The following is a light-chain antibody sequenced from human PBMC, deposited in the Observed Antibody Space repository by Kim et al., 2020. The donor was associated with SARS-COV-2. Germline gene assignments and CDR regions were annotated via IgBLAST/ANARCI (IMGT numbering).Light chain of an antibody. CDR2: EVS. Sequence: QSITISCTGTSSDVGSYNLVSWYQQQPGKAPKLMIYEVSERPSGVSDRFSGSKSGNTASLTISGLQAEDEADYYCCSYAGSSTYVFGTGTKVTVL. CDR3: CSYAGSSTYV. CDR1: SSDVGSYNL. J-gene: IGLJ1*01. V-gene: IGLV2-23*02.